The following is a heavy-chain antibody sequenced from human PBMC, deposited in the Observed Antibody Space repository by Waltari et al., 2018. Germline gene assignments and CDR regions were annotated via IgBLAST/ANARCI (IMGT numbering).Heavy chain of an antibody. CDR3: ARDRGRRAFDP. V-gene: IGHV1-2*02. Sequence: QGQLVQSGAEVKRPGASVKVSCKASGYNFTGYYMHWVRQAPGQGLEWMGWINPNSGATNYAQKFQGRVTMTRDTSISTVYMELSRLTSDDTAMYYCARDRGRRAFDPWGQGTLVTVSS. CDR2: INPNSGAT. J-gene: IGHJ5*02. CDR1: GYNFTGYY.